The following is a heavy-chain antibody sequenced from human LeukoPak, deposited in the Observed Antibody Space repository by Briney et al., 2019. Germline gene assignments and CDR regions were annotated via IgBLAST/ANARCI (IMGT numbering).Heavy chain of an antibody. CDR3: ARVLVGAHFDY. V-gene: IGHV3-74*01. D-gene: IGHD1-26*01. Sequence: GGSLRLSCAASGLTSSSLWMHWVRQAPGKGLVWVSRITNDGSSTTYADSVKGRFTISRDNAKNMLYLQVNSLRAEDTAVYYCARVLVGAHFDYWGQGTLVTVSS. CDR2: ITNDGSST. CDR1: GLTSSSLW. J-gene: IGHJ4*02.